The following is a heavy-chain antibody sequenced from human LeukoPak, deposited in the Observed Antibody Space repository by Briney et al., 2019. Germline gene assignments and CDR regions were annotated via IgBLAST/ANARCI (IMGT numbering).Heavy chain of an antibody. CDR2: IRQNGIEK. Sequence: GGSLRLSCVGSGFILNRHWTSWVRQAAGKGLEWVASIRQNGIEKHYVDSVKGRFIISRDNAENSVSLQMNSLRDDDTAIYYCARLLGESTIYDLWGQGTLVTVSS. CDR3: ARLLGESTIYDL. CDR1: GFILNRHW. J-gene: IGHJ5*02. D-gene: IGHD3-16*01. V-gene: IGHV3-7*01.